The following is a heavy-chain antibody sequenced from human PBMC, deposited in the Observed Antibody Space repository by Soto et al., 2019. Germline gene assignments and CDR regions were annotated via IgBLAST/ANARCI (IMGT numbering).Heavy chain of an antibody. CDR2: ISYDGSNK. D-gene: IGHD3-22*01. J-gene: IGHJ4*02. V-gene: IGHV3-30*18. CDR3: AKDTYYHDSSGYYVFDS. CDR1: GFSFSSYG. Sequence: PGGSLRLSCAASGFSFSSYGMHWVRQTPGKGLEWVAGISYDGSNKYYVDSMKGRLTISRDNSKSTLDLQMNSLRAEDTAVYYCAKDTYYHDSSGYYVFDSWGQGTLVTVSS.